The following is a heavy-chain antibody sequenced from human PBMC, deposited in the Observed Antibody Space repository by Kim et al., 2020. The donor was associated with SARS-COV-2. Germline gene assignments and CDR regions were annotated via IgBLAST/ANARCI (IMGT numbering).Heavy chain of an antibody. CDR1: GDSVSSNSAA. CDR2: TYYRSKWYN. D-gene: IGHD3-22*01. Sequence: SQTLSLTCAISGDSVSSNSAAWNWIRQSPSRGLEWLGRTYYRSKWYNDCAVSVKSRITINPDTSKNQFSLQLNSVTPEDTAVYYCARDRYYYDSSGYRRGKLFDYWGQGTLVTVSS. CDR3: ARDRYYYDSSGYRRGKLFDY. V-gene: IGHV6-1*01. J-gene: IGHJ4*02.